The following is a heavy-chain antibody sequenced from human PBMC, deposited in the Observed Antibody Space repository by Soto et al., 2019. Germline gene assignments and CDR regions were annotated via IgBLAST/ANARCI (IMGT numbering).Heavy chain of an antibody. D-gene: IGHD7-27*01. V-gene: IGHV4-59*01. CDR3: ARGRLGILEY. Sequence: ETLSLTCTVSGASITSSYWSWVRQPPGKGLEWIGSIYYSGSTNYNPSLKSRVTISVDTSNKQFSLRLSSVTAADTAVYYCARGRLGILEYWGQGTLVTVSS. CDR1: GASITSSY. CDR2: IYYSGST. J-gene: IGHJ4*02.